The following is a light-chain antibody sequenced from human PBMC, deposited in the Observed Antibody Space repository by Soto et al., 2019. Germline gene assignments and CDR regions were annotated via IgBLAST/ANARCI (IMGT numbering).Light chain of an antibody. CDR3: QHYDSLPIT. V-gene: IGKV3-20*01. CDR2: GAS. Sequence: IVLTQSPATLSLSPGERATLSCRASQSVSSRYLAGYQQKPGQPPRLLIYGASSRATGIPDRFSGSGSGTDFTLTISRLEPEDFAVFYCQHYDSLPITFGQGTRLEI. J-gene: IGKJ5*01. CDR1: QSVSSRY.